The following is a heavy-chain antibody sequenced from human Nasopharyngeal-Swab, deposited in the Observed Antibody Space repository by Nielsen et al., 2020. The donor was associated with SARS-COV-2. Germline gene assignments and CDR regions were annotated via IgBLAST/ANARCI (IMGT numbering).Heavy chain of an antibody. Sequence: GESLKISCAASGFTFSDYYMSWIRQAPGKGLEYISYISGSGGTIYYGDSMKGRFTISRDNAKNSLYLQMNSLRAEDTAVYYCARDRANWDFDYWGQGTLATVSS. CDR1: GFTFSDYY. CDR2: ISGSGGTI. V-gene: IGHV3-11*04. D-gene: IGHD7-27*01. CDR3: ARDRANWDFDY. J-gene: IGHJ4*02.